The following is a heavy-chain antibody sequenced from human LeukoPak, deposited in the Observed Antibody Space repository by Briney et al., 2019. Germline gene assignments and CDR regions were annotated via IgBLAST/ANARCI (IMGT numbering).Heavy chain of an antibody. CDR2: IYYSGST. J-gene: IGHJ3*02. V-gene: IGHV4-31*03. CDR1: GGSISSGGYY. Sequence: SETLSLTCTVSGGSISSGGYYWSWIRQHPGKGLEWIGYIYYSGSTYYNPSLKSRVTISVDTSKNQFSLKLSSVTAADTAVYYCARGNPGAFDIWGQGTMVTVSS. CDR3: ARGNPGAFDI.